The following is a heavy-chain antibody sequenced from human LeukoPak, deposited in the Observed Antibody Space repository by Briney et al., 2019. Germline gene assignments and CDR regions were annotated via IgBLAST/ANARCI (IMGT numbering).Heavy chain of an antibody. CDR1: GYTLTSYD. CDR2: MNPNSGRT. Sequence: ASVTVSCKASGYTLTSYDINWVRQAAGQGLEWMGWMNPNSGRTGYAQKFQGRITMTRNTSISTAYMELSSLRSEDTAVYYCATDLTLTTVTTDYYYYGMDVWGQGTTVTVSS. CDR3: ATDLTLTTVTTDYYYYGMDV. D-gene: IGHD4-17*01. J-gene: IGHJ6*02. V-gene: IGHV1-8*01.